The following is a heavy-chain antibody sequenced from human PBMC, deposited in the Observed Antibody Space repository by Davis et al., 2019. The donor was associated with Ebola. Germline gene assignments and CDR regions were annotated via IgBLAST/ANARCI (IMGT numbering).Heavy chain of an antibody. CDR1: GYTFSDYH. Sequence: AASVKVSCKASGYTFSDYHIHWVRQAPGQGLEWMGKLDPKRESSSYAQKFQGRVSLTRDTSRNTVYMEVNSLRFEDTAVYFCARDWWGSSSWYAFWGQGTLVTVSS. CDR2: LDPKRESS. CDR3: ARDWWGSSSWYAF. D-gene: IGHD6-13*01. J-gene: IGHJ4*02. V-gene: IGHV1-46*01.